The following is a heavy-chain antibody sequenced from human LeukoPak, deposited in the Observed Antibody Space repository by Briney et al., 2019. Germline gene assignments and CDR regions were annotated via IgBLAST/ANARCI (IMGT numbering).Heavy chain of an antibody. V-gene: IGHV3-66*03. J-gene: IGHJ5*02. CDR2: IYTSGST. CDR3: TRDRAATQSWVEFDL. CDR1: GFSVSSTY. Sequence: GGSLRLSCAASGFSVSSTYMSWVRQAPGKGLEWVSLIYTSGSTFYADSVMGRFTISRDTSKNTLFLQMNSLRAEDSAVYYCTRDRAATQSWVEFDLWGQGTLVTVSS. D-gene: IGHD3-16*01.